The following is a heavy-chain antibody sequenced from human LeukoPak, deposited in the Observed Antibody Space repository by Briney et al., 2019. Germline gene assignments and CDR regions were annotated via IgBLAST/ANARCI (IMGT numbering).Heavy chain of an antibody. V-gene: IGHV4-59*01. CDR1: GGSISNYY. Sequence: PSETLFLTCTVSGGSISNYYWNWIRQPPGRGLEWIGYIYYIGSTNYNPSLKSRVTISVDTSKNQFSLTLNSVTAADTAVYYCARGGLFSTDNWFDPWGQGTLVTVSS. D-gene: IGHD3-9*01. J-gene: IGHJ5*02. CDR3: ARGGLFSTDNWFDP. CDR2: IYYIGST.